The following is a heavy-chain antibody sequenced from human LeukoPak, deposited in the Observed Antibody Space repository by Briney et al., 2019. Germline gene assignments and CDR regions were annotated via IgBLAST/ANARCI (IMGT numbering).Heavy chain of an antibody. D-gene: IGHD1-26*01. J-gene: IGHJ4*02. CDR3: AASFAGATGKYPFDY. CDR1: GGSISSYY. CDR2: IYYSGST. V-gene: IGHV4-59*01. Sequence: SETLSLTCTVSGGSISSYYWSWIRQPPGKGLEWIGYIYYSGSTNYNPSLKSRVTISVDTSKNQFSLKLSSVTAAYTAVYYCAASFAGATGKYPFDYWGQGTLVTVSS.